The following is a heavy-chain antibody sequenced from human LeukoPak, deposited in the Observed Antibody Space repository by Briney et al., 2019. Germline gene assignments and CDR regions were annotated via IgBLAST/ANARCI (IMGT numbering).Heavy chain of an antibody. Sequence: GRSLRLSCAASGFTFSNYGMHWVRQAPGKGPEWVSYISSSGSTRYYADSVKGRFTISRDNAKNSLYLQMNSLRAEDTAVYYCARGPIPYYGMDVWGQGTTVTVSS. CDR2: ISSSGSTR. CDR3: ARGPIPYYGMDV. D-gene: IGHD2-2*02. V-gene: IGHV3-48*04. J-gene: IGHJ6*02. CDR1: GFTFSNYG.